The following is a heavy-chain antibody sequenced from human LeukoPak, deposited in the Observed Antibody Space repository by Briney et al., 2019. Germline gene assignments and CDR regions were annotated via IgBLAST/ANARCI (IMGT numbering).Heavy chain of an antibody. V-gene: IGHV4-34*01. CDR3: ARDRYSSGYYLN. Sequence: SETLSLTCAVYGGSFSGYYWSWIRQPPGKGLEWIGEINHSGSTNYNPSLKSRVTISVDTSKNQISLKLSSVAAADTAVYYCARDRYSSGYYLNWGQGTLDTVSS. CDR1: GGSFSGYY. D-gene: IGHD3-22*01. J-gene: IGHJ4*02. CDR2: INHSGST.